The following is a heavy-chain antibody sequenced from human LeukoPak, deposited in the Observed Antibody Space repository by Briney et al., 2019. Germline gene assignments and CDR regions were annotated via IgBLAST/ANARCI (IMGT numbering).Heavy chain of an antibody. J-gene: IGHJ4*02. CDR1: GFTFSSYW. D-gene: IGHD3-9*01. Sequence: PGGSLRLSCAASGFTFSSYWMNWVRQAPGKGLEWVANIKQDGRDKYYVDSVKGRFTISRDNAKNSLYLQMNSLRVEDTAVYYCARDPLRYLRVGHYDYWGQGTLVAVSS. V-gene: IGHV3-7*01. CDR2: IKQDGRDK. CDR3: ARDPLRYLRVGHYDY.